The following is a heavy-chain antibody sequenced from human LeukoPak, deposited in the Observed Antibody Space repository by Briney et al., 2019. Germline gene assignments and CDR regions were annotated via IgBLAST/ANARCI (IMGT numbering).Heavy chain of an antibody. Sequence: GESLKISFKGSGDTFATSWIGWVRQLPGKGLEWMGVIYPGDSRTRYNPSFQGQVTISADRSINTAYLQWNSLKASDTAMYYCGRRKFSSPWSDPWGQGTLVTVSS. V-gene: IGHV5-51*01. J-gene: IGHJ5*02. CDR2: IYPGDSRT. D-gene: IGHD2-2*01. CDR3: GRRKFSSPWSDP. CDR1: GDTFATSW.